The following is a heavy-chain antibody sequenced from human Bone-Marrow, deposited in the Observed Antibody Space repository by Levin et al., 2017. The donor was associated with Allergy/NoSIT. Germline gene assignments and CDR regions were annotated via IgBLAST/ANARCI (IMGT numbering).Heavy chain of an antibody. V-gene: IGHV3-11*01. CDR3: ARARPVGFDY. J-gene: IGHJ4*02. D-gene: IGHD4-23*01. CDR2: ISSSGSNI. Sequence: GESLKISCAASGFTFSDYYMSWIRQAPGKGLEWVSYISSSGSNIYYVDSVKGRFTISRDNAKNSLYLQMNSLRAEDTAVYYCARARPVGFDYWGQGTLVTVSS. CDR1: GFTFSDYY.